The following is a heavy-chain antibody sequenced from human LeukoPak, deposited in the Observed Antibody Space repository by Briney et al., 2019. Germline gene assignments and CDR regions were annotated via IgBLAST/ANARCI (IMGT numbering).Heavy chain of an antibody. J-gene: IGHJ4*02. Sequence: GGSLRLSCAASGFTFSSYSMNWVRRAPGKGLEWVSSISSSSSYIYYADAVKGRFTISRDNAKNSLYRQMNSLRAEDTAVYYCARDLTVAATNSYWGQGTLVTVSS. CDR2: ISSSSSYI. D-gene: IGHD6-19*01. V-gene: IGHV3-21*01. CDR3: ARDLTVAATNSY. CDR1: GFTFSSYS.